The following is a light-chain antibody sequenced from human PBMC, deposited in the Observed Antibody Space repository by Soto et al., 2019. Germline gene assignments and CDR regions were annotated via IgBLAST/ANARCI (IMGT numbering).Light chain of an antibody. V-gene: IGKV3-20*01. CDR3: LQYGSSGT. J-gene: IGKJ1*01. CDR2: GAS. Sequence: STQSPVALSLHTGEGDTLSCRASQSVNSDSLAWYQQKPGQAPRLLIYGASNRATGIPDRFSGSGSGTDFTLTISRLEPEDFAVYYCLQYGSSGTFGQGTKVDIK. CDR1: QSVNSDS.